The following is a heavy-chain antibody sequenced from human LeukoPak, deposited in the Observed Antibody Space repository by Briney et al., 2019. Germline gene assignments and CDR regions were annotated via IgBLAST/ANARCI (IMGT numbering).Heavy chain of an antibody. Sequence: PGGSLRLSCAASGFTFDDYAMHWVRQAPGKGLEWVSLISRDGGSTYYADSVKGRFTISRDNSKNSLYLQMNSLRAEDTALDYCARSGIVVVPAASGYYYYYYYMDVWGKGTTVTVSS. D-gene: IGHD2-2*01. CDR2: ISRDGGST. CDR1: GFTFDDYA. J-gene: IGHJ6*03. V-gene: IGHV3-43D*03. CDR3: ARSGIVVVPAASGYYYYYYYMDV.